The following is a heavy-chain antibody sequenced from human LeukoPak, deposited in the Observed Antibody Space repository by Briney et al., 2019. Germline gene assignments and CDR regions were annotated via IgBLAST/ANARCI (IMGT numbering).Heavy chain of an antibody. D-gene: IGHD3-9*01. CDR3: ASGYYDILTGYPS. Sequence: ASVKVSCKASGGTFSSYAISWVRQAPGQGLEWMGGIIPIFGTANYAQKFQGRVTITTDESTSTAYMELSSLRSEDTAVYYCASGYYDILTGYPSWGQGTLVTVSS. CDR2: IIPIFGTA. V-gene: IGHV1-69*05. CDR1: GGTFSSYA. J-gene: IGHJ4*02.